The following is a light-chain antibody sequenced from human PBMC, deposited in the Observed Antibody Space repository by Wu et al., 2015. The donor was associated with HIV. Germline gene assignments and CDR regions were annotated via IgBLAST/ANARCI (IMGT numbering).Light chain of an antibody. J-gene: IGKJ1*01. CDR3: QQYNNWPPWT. Sequence: EIVLTQSPGTLSLSPGERATLSCRASQNIDSVFLAWYQQKPGQAPRLIIYGASTRVTGIPARFSGSGSGTEFTLTISSMQSEDFAVYYCQQYNNWPPWTFGQGTKVEIK. V-gene: IGKV3-15*01. CDR1: QNIDSV. CDR2: GAS.